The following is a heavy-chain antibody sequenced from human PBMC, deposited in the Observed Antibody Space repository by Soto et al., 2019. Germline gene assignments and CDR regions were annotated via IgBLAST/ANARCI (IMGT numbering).Heavy chain of an antibody. Sequence: PGGSLRLSCSASGFTFSNYAIHWVRQAPGKGLEYVAAITNNGGSTYYADSMKGRFTISRDNSKSTVFLQMSSLRPEDTAIYYCVKGHSPYHLNFELWGRGTLVTVSS. CDR3: VKGHSPYHLNFEL. V-gene: IGHV3-64D*06. J-gene: IGHJ4*02. D-gene: IGHD2-2*01. CDR2: ITNNGGST. CDR1: GFTFSNYA.